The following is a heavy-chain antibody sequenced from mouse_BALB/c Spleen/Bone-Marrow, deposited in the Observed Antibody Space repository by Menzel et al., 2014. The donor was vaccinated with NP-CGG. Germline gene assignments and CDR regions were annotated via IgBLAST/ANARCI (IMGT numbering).Heavy chain of an antibody. J-gene: IGHJ2*01. CDR1: GYTFSNYW. CDR3: TTLARTSLDY. Sequence: EVNLQESGTVLARPGAAVKMSCKASGYTFSNYWMHWVKQRPGQGLEWIGTIYPGNSDTTYNQKFKGKAKLTAVTSTSTAYMDLSSLTNEDSAVYYCTTLARTSLDYWGKGTTLTVTS. V-gene: IGHV1-5*01. CDR2: IYPGNSDT. D-gene: IGHD3-1*01.